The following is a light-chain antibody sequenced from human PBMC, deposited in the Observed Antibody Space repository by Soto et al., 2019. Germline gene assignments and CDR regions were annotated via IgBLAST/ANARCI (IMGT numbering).Light chain of an antibody. CDR2: KAS. CDR1: QTISSW. CDR3: QHYNSYSEA. Sequence: DIQMTQSPSTLCSSVGDSVTVTCRASQTISSWLAWYQQKPGKAPKLLIYKASTLKSGVPSRFSGSGSGTEFTLTISSLQPDDFATYYCQHYNSYSEAFGQGTKVDI. J-gene: IGKJ1*01. V-gene: IGKV1-5*03.